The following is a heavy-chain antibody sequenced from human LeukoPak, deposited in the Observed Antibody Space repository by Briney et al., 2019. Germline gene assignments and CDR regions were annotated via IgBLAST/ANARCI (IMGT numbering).Heavy chain of an antibody. J-gene: IGHJ5*02. CDR1: GGTFSSYA. CDR2: IIPIFGTA. CDR3: ARTTYYYDSSGYNNWFDP. V-gene: IGHV1-69*05. D-gene: IGHD3-22*01. Sequence: SVKVSCKASGGTFSSYAISWVRQAPGQGLEWMGGIIPIFGTANYAQKFQGRVTITTDESTSTAYMELSSLRSEDTAVYYCARTTYYYDSSGYNNWFDPWGQGTLVTVS.